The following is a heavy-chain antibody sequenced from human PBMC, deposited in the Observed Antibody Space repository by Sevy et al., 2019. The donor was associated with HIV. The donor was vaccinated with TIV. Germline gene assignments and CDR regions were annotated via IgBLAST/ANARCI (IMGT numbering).Heavy chain of an antibody. CDR2: ISSSGSTI. Sequence: GGSLRLSCAASGFTFSSYEMNWVRQAPGKGLEWVSYISSSGSTIYYADSVKGRFTISRDNAKNSLYLQMNSLRAEDTAVYYCARDPLRGIITIFGKTYGMDVWGQGTTVTVSS. CDR1: GFTFSSYE. D-gene: IGHD3-3*01. V-gene: IGHV3-48*03. CDR3: ARDPLRGIITIFGKTYGMDV. J-gene: IGHJ6*02.